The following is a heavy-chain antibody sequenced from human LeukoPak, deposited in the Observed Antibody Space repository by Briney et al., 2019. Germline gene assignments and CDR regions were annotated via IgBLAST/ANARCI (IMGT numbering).Heavy chain of an antibody. V-gene: IGHV4-59*01. CDR2: IYYSGST. CDR3: ARDRYSYGLFNY. J-gene: IGHJ4*02. Sequence: PSETLSLTCTVSGGSISSYYWSWIRQPPGKGLEWIGYIYYSGSTNYNPSLKSRVTISVDTSKNQFSLKLSSVTAADTAVSYCARDRYSYGLFNYGGQGTLVTVSS. D-gene: IGHD5-18*01. CDR1: GGSISSYY.